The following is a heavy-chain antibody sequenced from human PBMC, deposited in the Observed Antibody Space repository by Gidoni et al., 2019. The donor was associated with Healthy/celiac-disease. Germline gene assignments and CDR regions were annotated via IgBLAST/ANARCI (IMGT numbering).Heavy chain of an antibody. CDR3: AREGPEGIAAAGHYYYYGMDV. V-gene: IGHV1-2*04. CDR2: INPNSGGT. D-gene: IGHD6-13*01. J-gene: IGHJ6*02. Sequence: QVQLVQSGAEVKKPGASVKVSCKASGYTFTGYYMHWVRQAPGQGLEWMGWINPNSGGTNYAQKFQGWVTMTRDTSISTAYMELSRLRSDDTAVYYCAREGPEGIAAAGHYYYYGMDVWGQGTTVTVSS. CDR1: GYTFTGYY.